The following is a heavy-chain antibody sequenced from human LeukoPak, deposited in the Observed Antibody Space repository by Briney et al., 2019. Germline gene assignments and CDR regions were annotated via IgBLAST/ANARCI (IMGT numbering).Heavy chain of an antibody. D-gene: IGHD6-13*01. CDR2: ITSSSNYI. CDR3: ARGPIAGQGY. J-gene: IGHJ4*02. Sequence: GGSLRLSCAASGFTFSSYSINWVRQAPGKGLEWVSSITSSSNYINYADSVKGRFTISRDNAKNSLYLQMNSLRAEDTAVYYCARGPIAGQGYWGQGTLVTVSS. V-gene: IGHV3-21*01. CDR1: GFTFSSYS.